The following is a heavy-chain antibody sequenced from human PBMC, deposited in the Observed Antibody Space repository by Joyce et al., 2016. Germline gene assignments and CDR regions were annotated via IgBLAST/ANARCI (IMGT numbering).Heavy chain of an antibody. CDR2: ISATSTYI. D-gene: IGHD3-10*01. CDR1: GFTFSSYY. J-gene: IGHJ6*02. CDR3: ARGETYYFGSGRYGMDV. Sequence: EVQLVESGGGLVKPGGSLRLSCAASGFTFSSYYMNWVRQGPGKGLEWFSSISATSTYIYYADSVRGRFTISRDNAKDSLYLQMNSLRADDTAVYYCARGETYYFGSGRYGMDVWGQGTTVTVSS. V-gene: IGHV3-21*01.